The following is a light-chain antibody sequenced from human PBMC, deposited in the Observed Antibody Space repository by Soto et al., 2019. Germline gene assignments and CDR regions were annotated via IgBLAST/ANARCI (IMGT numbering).Light chain of an antibody. CDR2: DAS. V-gene: IGKV3-15*01. CDR3: QHYFRWRA. CDR1: QNVGSS. J-gene: IGKJ1*01. Sequence: EIVMTQSPPTLSVSPGDGAILSCRASQNVGSSLAWYQHKPGQIPRLLIYDASTRATGIPSRFSGSGSGTDFTLPISSLQSEDFAVYYCQHYFRWRAFGQGTKVEIK.